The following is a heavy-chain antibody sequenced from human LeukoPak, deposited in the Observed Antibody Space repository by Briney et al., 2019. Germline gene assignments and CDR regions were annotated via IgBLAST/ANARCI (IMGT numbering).Heavy chain of an antibody. CDR1: GGTFSSYA. J-gene: IGHJ4*02. CDR2: IIPIFGTA. D-gene: IGHD3-10*01. V-gene: IGHV1-69*05. CDR3: ARDFDDGSGHYYFDY. Sequence: GASVKVSCKACGGTFSSYAISWVRQAPGQGLEWMGGIIPIFGTANYAQKFQGRVTITTDESTSTAYMELSSLRSEDTAVYYCARDFDDGSGHYYFDYWGQGTLVTVSS.